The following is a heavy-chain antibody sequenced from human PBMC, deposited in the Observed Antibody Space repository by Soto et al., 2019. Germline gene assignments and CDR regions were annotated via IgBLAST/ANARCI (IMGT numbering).Heavy chain of an antibody. CDR2: IYYSGST. V-gene: IGHV4-59*01. CDR1: GGSISSYY. D-gene: IGHD6-13*01. CDR3: ARQSSGWYGGGGYYGMDV. J-gene: IGHJ6*02. Sequence: SETLSLTCTVSGGSISSYYWSWIRQPPGKGLEWIGYIYYSGSTNYNPSLKSRVTISVDTSKNQFSLKLSSVTAADTAVYYCARQSSGWYGGGGYYGMDVWGQGTTVT.